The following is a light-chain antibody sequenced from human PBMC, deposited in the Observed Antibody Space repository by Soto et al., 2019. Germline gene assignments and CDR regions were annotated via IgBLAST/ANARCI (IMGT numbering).Light chain of an antibody. CDR3: QQYGSSRGT. J-gene: IGKJ1*01. Sequence: TQSPSTLSASVGDRVTITCRASQSISSWLAWYQQKPGQAPRLLIYGASSRATGIPDRFSGSGSGTDFTLTISRLEPEDFAVYYCQQYGSSRGTFGQGTKVDIK. CDR1: QSISSW. V-gene: IGKV3-20*01. CDR2: GAS.